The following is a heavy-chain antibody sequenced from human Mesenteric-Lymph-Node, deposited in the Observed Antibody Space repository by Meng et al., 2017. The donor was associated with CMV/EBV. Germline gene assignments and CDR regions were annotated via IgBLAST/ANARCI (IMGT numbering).Heavy chain of an antibody. V-gene: IGHV3-66*01. J-gene: IGHJ4*02. CDR3: TGDSVSNPNLDY. CDR2: IYRGDNT. D-gene: IGHD3-10*01. CDR1: GVNVRDKY. Sequence: VHLGESGGGLVQPGGSLRLSCAASGVNVRDKYMSWVRQAPGKGLEWVCIIYRGDNTYYIDSVKDRFTVSRDNSKNTMYLQMNSLRVEDTAVYYCTGDSVSNPNLDYWGQGTLVTVSS.